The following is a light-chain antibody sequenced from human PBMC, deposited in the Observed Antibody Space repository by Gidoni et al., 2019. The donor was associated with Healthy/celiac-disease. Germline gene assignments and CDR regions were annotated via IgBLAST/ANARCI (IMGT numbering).Light chain of an antibody. Sequence: DIQMTQSPSSLSASVGDRVTITCRASQSISSYLNWYQQKPGIAPKLLIYAASSLHSGVPSRFSGSGSGTDFTLTISSLQPEDFATYYCQQSYSTPYTFGQXAKLEIK. V-gene: IGKV1-39*01. CDR3: QQSYSTPYT. CDR1: QSISSY. J-gene: IGKJ2*01. CDR2: AAS.